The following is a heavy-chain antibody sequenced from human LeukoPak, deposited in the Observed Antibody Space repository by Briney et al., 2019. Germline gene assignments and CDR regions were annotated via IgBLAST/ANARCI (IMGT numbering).Heavy chain of an antibody. D-gene: IGHD3-22*01. CDR3: ASHTSGYPFDY. CDR2: IYYSGST. J-gene: IGHJ4*02. V-gene: IGHV4-39*01. CDR1: GGSISSSSYY. Sequence: SSETLSLTCTVSGGSISSSSYYWGWIRQPPGKGLEWIGSIYYSGSTYYNPSLKSRVTISVDTSKNQFSLKLSSVTAADTAVSYCASHTSGYPFDYWGQGTLVTVSS.